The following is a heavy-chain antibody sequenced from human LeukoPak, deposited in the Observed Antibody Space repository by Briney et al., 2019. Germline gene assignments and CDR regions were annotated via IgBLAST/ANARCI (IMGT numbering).Heavy chain of an antibody. CDR1: GYTFTGYY. CDR2: INPNSGGT. V-gene: IGHV1-2*02. D-gene: IGHD4-17*01. CDR3: ARGHGDYVLYYFDY. J-gene: IGHJ4*02. Sequence: GASVTVSCKASGYTFTGYYIHWVCQAPGQGLEWMGWINPNSGGTNYAQKFQGRVTMTRDTSISTAYMELSRLRSDDTAVYYCARGHGDYVLYYFDYWGQGTLVTVSS.